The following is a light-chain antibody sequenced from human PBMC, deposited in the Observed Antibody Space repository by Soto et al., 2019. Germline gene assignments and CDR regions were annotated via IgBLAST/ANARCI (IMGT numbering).Light chain of an antibody. J-gene: IGLJ1*01. Sequence: QSVLTQPPSVSGAPGQRVTISCTGRSSNIGAGYEVHWFQQLPGTAPKLLIYGNTNRPSGVPDRFSGSKSDTSASLAITGLQPEDEADYYCQSYDSSLSVLYVFGTGTKLTVL. CDR1: SSNIGAGYE. V-gene: IGLV1-40*01. CDR2: GNT. CDR3: QSYDSSLSVLYV.